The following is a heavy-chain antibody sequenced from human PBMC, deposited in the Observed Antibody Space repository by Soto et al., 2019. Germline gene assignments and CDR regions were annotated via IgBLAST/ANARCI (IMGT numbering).Heavy chain of an antibody. CDR2: ISAYNGNT. J-gene: IGHJ4*02. CDR1: GYTFTSYG. V-gene: IGHV1-18*04. D-gene: IGHD3-22*01. CDR3: ARGTSYDSSGYYYPLNY. Sequence: ASVKVSCKASGYTFTSYGISWVRQAPGQGLEWMGWISAYNGNTNYAQKLQGRVTMTTDTSTSTAYMELRSLRSDDTAVYYCARGTSYDSSGYYYPLNYWGQGTLVTVSS.